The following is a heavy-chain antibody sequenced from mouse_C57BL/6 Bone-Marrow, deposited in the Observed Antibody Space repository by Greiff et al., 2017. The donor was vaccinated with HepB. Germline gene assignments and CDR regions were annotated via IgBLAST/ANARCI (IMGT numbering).Heavy chain of an antibody. Sequence: QVQLKESGPGLVAPSQSLSITCTVSGFSLTSYGVSWVRQPPGKGLEWLGVIWGDGSTNYHSALISRLSISKDNSKSQVFLKLNSRQTDDTAAYYCAEQGVGLLRAWFAYWGQGTLVTVSA. CDR2: IWGDGST. CDR1: GFSLTSYG. J-gene: IGHJ3*01. CDR3: AEQGVGLLRAWFAY. D-gene: IGHD2-3*01. V-gene: IGHV2-3*01.